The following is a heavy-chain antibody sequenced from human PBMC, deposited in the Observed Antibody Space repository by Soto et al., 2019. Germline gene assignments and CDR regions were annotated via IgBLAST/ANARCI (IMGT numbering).Heavy chain of an antibody. Sequence: SETLSLTCAVSGGSISSGGYSWSWIRQPPGKGLEWIGYIYHSGSTYYNPSLKSRVTISVDTSKNQFSLKLSSVTAADTAVYYCAREVGITGTRYYFDYWGQGTLVTVSS. CDR2: IYHSGST. CDR3: AREVGITGTRYYFDY. V-gene: IGHV4-30-2*01. J-gene: IGHJ4*02. CDR1: GGSISSGGYS. D-gene: IGHD1-20*01.